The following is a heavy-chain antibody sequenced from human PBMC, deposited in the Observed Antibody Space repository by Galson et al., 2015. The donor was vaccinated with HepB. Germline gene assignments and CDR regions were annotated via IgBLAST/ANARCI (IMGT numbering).Heavy chain of an antibody. CDR2: IDDDGRIT. J-gene: IGHJ4*02. V-gene: IGHV4-34*01. CDR1: GGSFSNCY. CDR3: ARTPKITARPFDS. D-gene: IGHD6-6*01. Sequence: SETLSLTCAVYGGSFSNCYWSWIRQPPGKGLEWVGEIDDDGRITNYNPSLKSRVTMAVDPPKNQFSLKLISVTVADTAVYYCARTPKITARPFDSWGQGTLVTVSS.